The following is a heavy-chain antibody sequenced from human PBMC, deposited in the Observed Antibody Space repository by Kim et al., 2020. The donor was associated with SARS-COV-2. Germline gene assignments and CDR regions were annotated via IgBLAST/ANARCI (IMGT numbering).Heavy chain of an antibody. D-gene: IGHD3-16*01. Sequence: GGSLRLSCAASGFTFSSYAIRWVRQAPGKGLDWVSAISGSGVSTYYADSLKGRFTISRDNSNNTLYLQMHNLRAVATSVYYFAKGADGRTAFNYDYYLD. CDR1: GFTFSSYA. V-gene: IGHV3-23*01. J-gene: IGHJ6*03. CDR2: ISGSGVST. CDR3: AKGADGRTAFNYDYYLD.